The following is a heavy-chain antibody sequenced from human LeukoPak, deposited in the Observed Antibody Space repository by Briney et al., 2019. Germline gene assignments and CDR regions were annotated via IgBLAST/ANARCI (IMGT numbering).Heavy chain of an antibody. Sequence: GSLRLSCAASGFTFSGYTMNWVRQAPGKGLEWVSSISSSSSYIYYADSVRGRFTISRDNAKKSLYLQMNSLRAEDTAVYYCARYDYGDYLDYWGQGTLVTVSS. J-gene: IGHJ4*02. CDR3: ARYDYGDYLDY. D-gene: IGHD4-17*01. CDR1: GFTFSGYT. V-gene: IGHV3-21*01. CDR2: ISSSSSYI.